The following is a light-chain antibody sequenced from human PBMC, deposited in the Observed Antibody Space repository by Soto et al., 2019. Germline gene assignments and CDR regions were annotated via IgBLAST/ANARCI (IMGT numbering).Light chain of an antibody. J-gene: IGLJ1*01. V-gene: IGLV2-11*01. CDR2: DVT. CDR1: SNDGGGYNY. Sequence: QSALTQPPSVSGSPGQAVPISCTGTSNDGGGYNYVAWYQQHPGKAPQIMIYDVTKRPSGVPDRFSCSKSGKTASLTISGLRVGVGVDYSCCSIAGNVKVFGPGTRVTVL. CDR3: CSIAGNVKV.